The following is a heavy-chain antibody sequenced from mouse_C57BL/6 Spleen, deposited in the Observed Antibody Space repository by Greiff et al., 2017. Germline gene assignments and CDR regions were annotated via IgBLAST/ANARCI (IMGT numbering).Heavy chain of an antibody. J-gene: IGHJ1*03. CDR1: GYTFTDYE. CDR3: TRVHGNYRGYFDV. CDR2: IDPETGGT. Sequence: VQLQQSGAELVRPGASVTLSCKASGYTFTDYEMHWVKQTPVHGLEWIGAIDPETGGTAYNQKFKGKAILTADKSSSTAYMELRSLTSEDSAVYYCTRVHGNYRGYFDVWGTGTTVTVSS. D-gene: IGHD2-1*01. V-gene: IGHV1-15*01.